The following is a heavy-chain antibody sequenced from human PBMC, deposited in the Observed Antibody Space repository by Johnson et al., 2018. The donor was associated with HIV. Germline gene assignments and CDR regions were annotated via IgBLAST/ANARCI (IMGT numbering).Heavy chain of an antibody. Sequence: VQLVESGGGLVKPGGSLRLSCAASGFTFSDYYMSWIRQAPGKGLEWVAVIYSGGSTYYADSVKGRFTISRDNSKNTLYLQMNSLRAEDTAVYYCARDRVPDAFDIWGQGTMVTVSS. CDR3: ARDRVPDAFDI. J-gene: IGHJ3*02. CDR1: GFTFSDYY. V-gene: IGHV3-66*01. D-gene: IGHD3-3*01. CDR2: IYSGGST.